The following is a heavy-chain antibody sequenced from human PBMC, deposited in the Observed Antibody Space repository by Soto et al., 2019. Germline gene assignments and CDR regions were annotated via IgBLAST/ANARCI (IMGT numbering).Heavy chain of an antibody. CDR1: GYSFTSYW. CDR2: IYPGDSDT. V-gene: IGHV5-51*01. Sequence: RGEALKISWKGSGYSFTSYWIGWVRQMPGKGLEWMGIIYPGDSDTRYSPSFQGEVTISADKSIRTAYLQWSRRKASDTAMYYWPTLSIAAAYPTPTPDDSWGQGTLVTVSS. J-gene: IGHJ4*02. D-gene: IGHD6-13*01. CDR3: PTLSIAAAYPTPTPDDS.